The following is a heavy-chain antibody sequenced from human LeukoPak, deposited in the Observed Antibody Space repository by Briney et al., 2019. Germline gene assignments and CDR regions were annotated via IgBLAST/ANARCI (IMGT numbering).Heavy chain of an antibody. D-gene: IGHD2-2*01. J-gene: IGHJ4*02. CDR2: ISSTGGST. CDR1: GFSFSNYA. CDR3: ARGATYALEDY. Sequence: PGGSLRLSCAASGFSFSNYAMTWVRQAPGKGLEWVSTISSTGGSTYYADSLKGRFTISRDNAKNSLYLQMNSLRAEDTAVYYCARGATYALEDYWGQGTLVTVSS. V-gene: IGHV3-23*01.